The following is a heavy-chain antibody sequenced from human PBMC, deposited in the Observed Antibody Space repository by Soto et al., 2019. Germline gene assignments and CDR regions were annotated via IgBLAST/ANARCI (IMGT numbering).Heavy chain of an antibody. Sequence: EVQLVESGGDLVQPGGSLRLSCAASGFAVSSNYMTWVRQAPGKGLEWVSVIHSGGDTHYADSVRGRFTSSRDNSKNTLYLKMNSLRAEDTAVYYCARSRTGTTYGGMAVWGQGTTVTVS. CDR1: GFAVSSNY. D-gene: IGHD1-7*01. V-gene: IGHV3-66*01. CDR2: IHSGGDT. CDR3: ARSRTGTTYGGMAV. J-gene: IGHJ6*02.